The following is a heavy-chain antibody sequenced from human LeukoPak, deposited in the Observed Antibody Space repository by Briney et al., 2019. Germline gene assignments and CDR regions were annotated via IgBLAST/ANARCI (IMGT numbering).Heavy chain of an antibody. V-gene: IGHV3-74*01. CDR3: ARDVGGAGSH. Sequence: GESLRLSCAASGVTFSRYWMHWVRQAPGGGLVWGSRIDEHGTTIDYADSVRDRFTISRDNAKNTLYLHMNSLRAEDTAMYYCARDVGGAGSHWGQGSLVTVSS. CDR2: IDEHGTTI. CDR1: GVTFSRYW. J-gene: IGHJ4*02. D-gene: IGHD3-10*01.